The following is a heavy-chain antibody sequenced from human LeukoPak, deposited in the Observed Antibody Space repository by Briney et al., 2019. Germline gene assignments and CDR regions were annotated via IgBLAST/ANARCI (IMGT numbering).Heavy chain of an antibody. D-gene: IGHD5-24*01. CDR3: ARDSSRGGYNPYFLDY. J-gene: IGHJ4*02. V-gene: IGHV1-69*13. Sequence: VASVKVSCKASGGTLSSYAISWVRQAPGQGLEWMGGIIPIFGTANYAQKFQGRVTITADESTSTAYMELSSLRSEDTAVYYCARDSSRGGYNPYFLDYWGQGTLVTVSS. CDR1: GGTLSSYA. CDR2: IIPIFGTA.